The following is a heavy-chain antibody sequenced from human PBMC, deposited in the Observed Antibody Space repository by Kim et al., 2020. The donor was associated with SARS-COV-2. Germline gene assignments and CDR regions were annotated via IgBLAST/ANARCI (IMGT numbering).Heavy chain of an antibody. Sequence: PSLKSRVTISVDTSKNQFSLKLSSVTAADTAVYYCARHAFGGYYYYYMDVWGKGTTVTVSS. CDR3: ARHAFGGYYYYYMDV. V-gene: IGHV4-39*01. J-gene: IGHJ6*03. D-gene: IGHD2-15*01.